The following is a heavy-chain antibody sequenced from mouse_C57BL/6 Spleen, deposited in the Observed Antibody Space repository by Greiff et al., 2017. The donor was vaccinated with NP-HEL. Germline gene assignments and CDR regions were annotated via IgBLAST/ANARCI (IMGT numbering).Heavy chain of an antibody. J-gene: IGHJ1*03. Sequence: QVQLQQPGAELVKPGASVKVSCMASGYTFTSYWMHWVKQRPGQGLEWIGRIHPSDSDTNYNQKFKGKATLTVDKSSSTAYMQLSSLTSEDSAVYYCAITWYGGYFDVWGTGTTVTVSS. CDR2: IHPSDSDT. CDR1: GYTFTSYW. CDR3: AITWYGGYFDV. D-gene: IGHD1-1*02. V-gene: IGHV1-74*01.